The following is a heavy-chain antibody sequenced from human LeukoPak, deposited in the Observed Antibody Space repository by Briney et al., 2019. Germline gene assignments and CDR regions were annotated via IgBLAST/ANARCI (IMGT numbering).Heavy chain of an antibody. J-gene: IGHJ5*02. D-gene: IGHD2-8*01. CDR1: GFTFSSYA. CDR3: AKILMVGKWFDP. CDR2: IGGSGGST. Sequence: GGSLRLSCAASGFTFSSYAMSWVRQAPGKGLEWVSAIGGSGGSTYYADSVKGRFTISRDNSKNTLYLQMNSLRAEDTAVYYCAKILMVGKWFDPWGQGTLVTVSS. V-gene: IGHV3-23*01.